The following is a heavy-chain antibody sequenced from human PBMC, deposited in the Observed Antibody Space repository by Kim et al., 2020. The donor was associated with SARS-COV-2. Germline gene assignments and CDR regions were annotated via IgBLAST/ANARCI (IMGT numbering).Heavy chain of an antibody. CDR2: IIPIFGTA. J-gene: IGHJ6*02. Sequence: SVKVSCKASGGTFSSYAISWVRQAPGQGLEWMGGIIPIFGTANYAQKFQGRVTITADESTSTAYMELSSLRSEDTAVYYCARKVYSSSWYQGVHYYGMDVWGQGTTVTVSS. CDR3: ARKVYSSSWYQGVHYYGMDV. CDR1: GGTFSSYA. D-gene: IGHD6-13*01. V-gene: IGHV1-69*13.